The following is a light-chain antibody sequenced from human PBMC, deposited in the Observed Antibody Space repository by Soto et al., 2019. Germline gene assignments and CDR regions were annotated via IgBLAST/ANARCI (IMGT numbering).Light chain of an antibody. CDR1: QRISSW. V-gene: IGKV1-5*03. CDR3: QQYNSYSPLT. J-gene: IGKJ4*01. Sequence: DIQMTPSPSTLSASVGDRVTITCRASQRISSWLAWYQQKLGKAPKLLIYKATSLESGVPSRFSGSGSGTEFSLSISSLQPDDFSTYYYQQYNSYSPLTFGGGTKVEIK. CDR2: KAT.